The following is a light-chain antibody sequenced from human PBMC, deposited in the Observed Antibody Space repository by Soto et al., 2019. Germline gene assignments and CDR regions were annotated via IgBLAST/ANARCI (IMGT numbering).Light chain of an antibody. CDR1: QGISSY. Sequence: IPLTQSPSSLSASVGDRVTITCRASQGISSYLAWYQQKPGKAPKLLIYAASTLQSGVPSRFSGSGSGTDFTLTISSLQPEDFATYYCQQLNSYPIPFGQGTRLEIK. CDR3: QQLNSYPIP. J-gene: IGKJ5*01. V-gene: IGKV1-9*01. CDR2: AAS.